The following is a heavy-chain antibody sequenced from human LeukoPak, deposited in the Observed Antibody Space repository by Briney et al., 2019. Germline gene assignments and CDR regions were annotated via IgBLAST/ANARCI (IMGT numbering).Heavy chain of an antibody. Sequence: QPGGSLRLSCAASGFTFSSYAMSWVRQAQGKGLEWVAGISAGGGSTYYADSVKGRFTISRDNSKNMLYLQLNSLRAEGTAVYYCAKGDPPTYYDILTGQDYWGQGTLVTVSS. CDR2: ISAGGGST. J-gene: IGHJ4*02. V-gene: IGHV3-23*01. CDR1: GFTFSSYA. D-gene: IGHD3-9*01. CDR3: AKGDPPTYYDILTGQDY.